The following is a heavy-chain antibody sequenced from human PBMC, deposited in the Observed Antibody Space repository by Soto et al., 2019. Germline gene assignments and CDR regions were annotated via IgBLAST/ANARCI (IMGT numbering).Heavy chain of an antibody. CDR3: ARGTYDILTGYYSGVWFDP. CDR1: GYTFTSYG. J-gene: IGHJ5*02. V-gene: IGHV1-18*04. Sequence: ASVKVSCKASGYTFTSYGISWVRQAPGQGLEWMGWISAYNGNTNYAQKLQGRVTMTTDTSTSTAYMELRSLRSDDTAVYYCARGTYDILTGYYSGVWFDPWGQGTLVTVSS. CDR2: ISAYNGNT. D-gene: IGHD3-9*01.